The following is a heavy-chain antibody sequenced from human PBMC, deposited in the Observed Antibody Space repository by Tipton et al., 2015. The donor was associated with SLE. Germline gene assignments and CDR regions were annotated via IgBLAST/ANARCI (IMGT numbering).Heavy chain of an antibody. CDR1: GFSFPNAW. V-gene: IGHV3-15*01. J-gene: IGHJ4*02. CDR3: TKDLSY. CDR2: IKHTGAT. Sequence: SLRLSCIVSGFSFPNAWMRWVRQSSGKGLECVGRIKHTGATDYGAPAKGRFTISRDNSKNTLYLQMNALEAEDTALYYCTKDLSYWGQGTLVTVSA.